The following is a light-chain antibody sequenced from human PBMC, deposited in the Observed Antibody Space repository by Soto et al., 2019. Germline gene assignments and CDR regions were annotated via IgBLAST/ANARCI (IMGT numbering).Light chain of an antibody. CDR2: GAS. Sequence: EIVLTLSPGTLSLSPGERPTLSCTASQSVSNNLAWYQQKPGQAPRLLIYGASTRATGIPASFSGSGSGTEFTLTISSLQSEDFAVYYCQQHNNWPPWTFGQGTRVDIK. CDR1: QSVSNN. V-gene: IGKV3-15*01. J-gene: IGKJ1*01. CDR3: QQHNNWPPWT.